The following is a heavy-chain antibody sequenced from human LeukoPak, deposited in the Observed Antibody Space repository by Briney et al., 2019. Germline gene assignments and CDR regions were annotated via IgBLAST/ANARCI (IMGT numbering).Heavy chain of an antibody. D-gene: IGHD1-7*01. CDR2: ISSSSSYI. CDR1: GLAFSSYS. V-gene: IGHV3-21*01. CDR3: AREWNYGWFDP. Sequence: GGSLRLSCAASGLAFSSYSMNWVRQAPGKGLEWVSSISSSSSYIYYADSVKGRFTISRDNAKNSLYLQMNSLRAEDTAVYYCAREWNYGWFDPWGQGTMVTVSS. J-gene: IGHJ5*02.